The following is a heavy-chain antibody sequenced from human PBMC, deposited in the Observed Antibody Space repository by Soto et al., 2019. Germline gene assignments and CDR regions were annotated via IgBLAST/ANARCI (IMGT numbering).Heavy chain of an antibody. D-gene: IGHD3-10*01. V-gene: IGHV3-23*01. J-gene: IGHJ6*02. CDR2: ISGSGGST. CDR1: GFTFSSYA. Sequence: GGSLRLSCAASGFTFSSYAMSWVRQAPGKGLEWVSAISGSGGSTYYADSVKGRFTISRDNSKNTLYLQMNSLRAEDTAVYYCAKATPLIDDYGSGSLYYYYGMDVWGQGTTVTVSS. CDR3: AKATPLIDDYGSGSLYYYYGMDV.